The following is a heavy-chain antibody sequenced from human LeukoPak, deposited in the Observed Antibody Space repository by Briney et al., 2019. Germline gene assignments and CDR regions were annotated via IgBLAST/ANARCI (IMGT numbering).Heavy chain of an antibody. D-gene: IGHD3-10*01. CDR1: GYTFTSYD. CDR2: MNPNSGNT. Sequence: GASVKVSCKASGYTFTSYDINWVRQATGQGLEWMGWMNPNSGNTGYAQKFQGRVTMTRNTSISTAYMELSSLRSEDTAVYYCARTRITMVRGVIITDYGMDVWGQGTTVSVSS. J-gene: IGHJ6*02. CDR3: ARTRITMVRGVIITDYGMDV. V-gene: IGHV1-8*01.